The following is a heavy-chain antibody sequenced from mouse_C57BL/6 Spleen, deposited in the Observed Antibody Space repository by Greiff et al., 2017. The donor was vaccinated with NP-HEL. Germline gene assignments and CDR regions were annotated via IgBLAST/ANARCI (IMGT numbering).Heavy chain of an antibody. Sequence: QVHVKQPGAELVRPGTSVKLSCKASGYTFTSYWMHWVKQRPGQGLEWIGVIDPSDSYTNYNQKFKGKATLTVDTSSSTAYMQLSSLTSEDSAVYYCARSLITTVVAPPGFAYWGQGTLVTVSA. D-gene: IGHD1-1*01. CDR1: GYTFTSYW. CDR2: IDPSDSYT. V-gene: IGHV1-59*01. CDR3: ARSLITTVVAPPGFAY. J-gene: IGHJ3*01.